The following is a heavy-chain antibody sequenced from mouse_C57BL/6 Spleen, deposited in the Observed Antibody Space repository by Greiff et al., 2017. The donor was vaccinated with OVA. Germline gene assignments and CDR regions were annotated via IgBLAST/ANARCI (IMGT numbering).Heavy chain of an antibody. V-gene: IGHV1-5*01. J-gene: IGHJ4*01. CDR2: IYPGNSDT. CDR1: GYTFTSYW. D-gene: IGHD2-1*01. Sequence: EVQLQESGTVLARPGASVKMSCKTSGYTFTSYWMHWVKQRPGQGLEWIGAIYPGNSDTSYNQKFKGKAKLTAVTSASTAYMELSSLTNEDSAVYYCTRGIYYGNYLPIDYAMDYWGQGTSVTVAS. CDR3: TRGIYYGNYLPIDYAMDY.